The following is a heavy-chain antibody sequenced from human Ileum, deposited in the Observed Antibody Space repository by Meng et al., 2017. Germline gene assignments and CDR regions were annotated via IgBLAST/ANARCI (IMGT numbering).Heavy chain of an antibody. Sequence: QLLPPASGTGLVQPSETLSLPCSFPGPPISRISTEVCWTRQPPWRGLECIGSILYTGNTFYNPPLKSRVTISVDTSKNQFSLNLNSVTAADTAIYYCARAPDRGRYSDWGQGTLVTVSS. CDR1: GPPISRISTE. CDR3: ARAPDRGRYSD. J-gene: IGHJ4*02. CDR2: ILYTGNT. D-gene: IGHD1-26*01. V-gene: IGHV4-39*07.